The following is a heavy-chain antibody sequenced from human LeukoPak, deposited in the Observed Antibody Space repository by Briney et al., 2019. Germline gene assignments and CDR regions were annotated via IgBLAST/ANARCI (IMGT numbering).Heavy chain of an antibody. V-gene: IGHV3-30*18. CDR3: AKDLDTAMVTSVDY. J-gene: IGHJ4*02. CDR2: ISYDGSNK. CDR1: GFTFSSYG. Sequence: GGSLRLSCAASGFTFSSYGMHWVRQAPGKGLEWVAVISYDGSNKYYADSVKGRFTISRDNSKNTLYLQMNSLRAEDTAVYYCAKDLDTAMVTSVDYWGQGTLVTVSS. D-gene: IGHD5-18*01.